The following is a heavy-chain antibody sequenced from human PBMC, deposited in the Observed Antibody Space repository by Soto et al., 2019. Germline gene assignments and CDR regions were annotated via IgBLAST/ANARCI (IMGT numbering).Heavy chain of an antibody. CDR2: ISYSGTT. V-gene: IGHV4-39*02. CDR1: GGSINNNHYY. J-gene: IGHJ4*02. Sequence: NPSDTLSLTCTVSGGSINNNHYYWGWVRQPPGKGLEWIGSISYSGTTYFNPSLKSRVVKSVDTSRNQFSLRLTSVTAADTAVYYCARDHPHSYGVYYFDYWGQGTPVT. CDR3: ARDHPHSYGVYYFDY. D-gene: IGHD5-18*01.